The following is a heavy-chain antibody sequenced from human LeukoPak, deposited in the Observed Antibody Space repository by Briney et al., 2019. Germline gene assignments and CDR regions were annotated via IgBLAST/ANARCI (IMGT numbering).Heavy chain of an antibody. CDR1: GFTFSNYA. J-gene: IGHJ4*02. D-gene: IGHD3-10*01. CDR3: AKTAIILVRGVSYFDS. CDR2: FIGSAGTT. V-gene: IGHV3-23*01. Sequence: PGGSLRLSCAASGFTFSNYAMSWVRQAPGKGLKWVSGFIGSAGTTHYADSVKGRFTISRDNSKNTLYLQMNSLRAEDTAVYYCAKTAIILVRGVSYFDSCGQGTLVTVSS.